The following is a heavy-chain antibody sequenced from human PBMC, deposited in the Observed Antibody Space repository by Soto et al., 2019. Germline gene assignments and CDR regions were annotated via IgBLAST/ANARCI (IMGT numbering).Heavy chain of an antibody. J-gene: IGHJ4*02. D-gene: IGHD4-17*01. CDR2: IYPGDSDT. Sequence: XESLKTSFKGFGYSFTSYWLGWVRQIPGKGLERMGIIYPGDSDTRYSPSFQGQVTISADQSINTAYLQWDSLKASDTAIYYCARPANTVADHFDLWGQGTPVTVSS. CDR3: ARPANTVADHFDL. CDR1: GYSFTSYW. V-gene: IGHV5-51*01.